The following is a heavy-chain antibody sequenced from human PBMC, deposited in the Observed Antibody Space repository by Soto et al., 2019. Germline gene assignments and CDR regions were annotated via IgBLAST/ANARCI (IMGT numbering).Heavy chain of an antibody. CDR2: IKSKTDGGTT. Sequence: PGGSLRLSCAASGFTFSNAWMSWVRQAPGKGLEWVGRIKSKTDGGTTDYAAPVKGRFTISRDDSKNTLYLQMNSLKTEDTAVYYCTTNLKLGLPWFEPWGQGTLVTSPQ. V-gene: IGHV3-15*01. J-gene: IGHJ5*02. CDR1: GFTFSNAW. CDR3: TTNLKLGLPWFEP. D-gene: IGHD7-27*01.